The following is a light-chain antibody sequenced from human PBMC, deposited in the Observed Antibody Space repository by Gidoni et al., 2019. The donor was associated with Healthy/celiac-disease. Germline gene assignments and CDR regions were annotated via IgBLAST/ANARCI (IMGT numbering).Light chain of an antibody. CDR2: EVS. CDR3: SSYTSSSNWV. Sequence: QSALTQSASVSVSPGQSITISCTGTSSDVGGYNYVTWYQQHPDKATKLMIYEVSQRPSGVSNRFSGSKSGKTASLTISGLQAEDEADYYCSSYTSSSNWVFGGGTKLTVL. CDR1: SSDVGGYNY. V-gene: IGLV2-14*01. J-gene: IGLJ3*02.